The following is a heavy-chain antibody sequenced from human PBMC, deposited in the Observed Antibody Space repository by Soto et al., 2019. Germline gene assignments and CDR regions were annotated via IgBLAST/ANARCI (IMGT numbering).Heavy chain of an antibody. CDR3: CVIKRRDQYSTSGYWFDP. CDR2: IKSKADGETK. D-gene: IGHD4-4*01. J-gene: IGHJ5*02. V-gene: IGHV3-15*01. Sequence: GSLRLSCAASGFTFSHAWMSWVRQAPGKGLEWVGRIKSKADGETKDYGAPVRGRFTISRDDSQDILYLHMNSLRIEDTAVYYCCVIKRRDQYSTSGYWFDPWGPGTLVTVSS. CDR1: GFTFSHAW.